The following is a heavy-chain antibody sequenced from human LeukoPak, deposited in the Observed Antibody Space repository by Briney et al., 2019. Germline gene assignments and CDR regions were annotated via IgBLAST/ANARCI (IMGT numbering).Heavy chain of an antibody. D-gene: IGHD6-19*01. V-gene: IGHV3-30*01. J-gene: IGHJ6*03. CDR2: TPCDGIDK. Sequence: GRSLRLSCAASGFTFNIYAMHWVRQAPGKGLEWVAVTPCDGIDKYYADSVKGRFSISRDNSKNTLYLQMDSLRAEDTAVYYCARAGENTSGWYSFQGYYYYMDVWGKGTTVTVSS. CDR1: GFTFNIYA. CDR3: ARAGENTSGWYSFQGYYYYMDV.